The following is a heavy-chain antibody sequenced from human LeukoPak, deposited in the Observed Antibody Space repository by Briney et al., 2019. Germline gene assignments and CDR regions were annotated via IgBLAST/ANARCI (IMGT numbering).Heavy chain of an antibody. CDR1: GGSISSYY. Sequence: PSETLTLTCTVSGGSISSYYWSWIRQPPGKGLEWIGYIYYSGSTNYNPSLKSRVTISVDTSKNQFSLKLSSVTAADTAVYYCASLASLEGMLGWFDPWGQGTLVTVSS. J-gene: IGHJ5*02. V-gene: IGHV4-59*01. D-gene: IGHD2-8*01. CDR3: ASLASLEGMLGWFDP. CDR2: IYYSGST.